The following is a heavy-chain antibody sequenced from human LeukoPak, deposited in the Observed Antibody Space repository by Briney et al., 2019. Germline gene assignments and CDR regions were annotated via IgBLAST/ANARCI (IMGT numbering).Heavy chain of an antibody. CDR2: IYSGGST. CDR3: ARGFGPAALDY. D-gene: IGHD2-2*01. CDR1: GFTVSSNY. V-gene: IGHV3-66*01. J-gene: IGHJ4*02. Sequence: PGRSLRLSCAASGFTVSSNYMSWVRQAPGKGLEWVSVIYSGGSTYYADSVKGRFTISRDNSKNTLYLQMNSLRAEDTAVYYCARGFGPAALDYWGQGTLVTVSS.